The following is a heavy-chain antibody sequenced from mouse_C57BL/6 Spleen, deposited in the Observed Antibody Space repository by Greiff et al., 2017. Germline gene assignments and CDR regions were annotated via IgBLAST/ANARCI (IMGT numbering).Heavy chain of an antibody. CDR2: IYPGDGDT. V-gene: IGHV1-82*01. CDR3: ARADYDGAY. D-gene: IGHD2-3*01. J-gene: IGHJ3*01. Sequence: VQLQQSGPELVKPGASVKISCKASGYAFRSSWMNWVKQRPGKGLEWIGRIYPGDGDTNYNGKFKGKATLTADKSSSTAYMQLSSLTSEDSAVYFCARADYDGAYWGQGTLVTVSA. CDR1: GYAFRSSW.